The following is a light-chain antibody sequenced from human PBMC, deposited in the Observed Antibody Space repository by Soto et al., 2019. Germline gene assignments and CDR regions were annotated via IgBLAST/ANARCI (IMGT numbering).Light chain of an antibody. CDR2: AAS. V-gene: IGKV1-8*01. J-gene: IGKJ1*01. Sequence: AIRMTQSPSSFSASTGDRVTITCRASQGISSYLAWYQQKPGKAPKLLIYAASTLQSGVPSRFSGSGSGTDFTLTISCLQSEDFAPSYCQQYYSYPWTFGKGTKVEIK. CDR3: QQYYSYPWT. CDR1: QGISSY.